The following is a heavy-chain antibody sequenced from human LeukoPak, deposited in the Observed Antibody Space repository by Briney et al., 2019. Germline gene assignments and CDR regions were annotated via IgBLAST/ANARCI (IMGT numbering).Heavy chain of an antibody. V-gene: IGHV1-18*01. J-gene: IGHJ4*02. CDR2: ISTYNGYT. CDR1: GYTFTSYG. D-gene: IGHD1-26*01. CDR3: ARTPPPTIVGAHYFDY. Sequence: ASVKVSCKASGYTFTSYGINWVRQAPGQGLEWMGWISTYNGYTNYAQNLQGRVTMTTDTSASTVYLELRSLRSDDTAVYYCARTPPPTIVGAHYFDYWGQGTLVTVSS.